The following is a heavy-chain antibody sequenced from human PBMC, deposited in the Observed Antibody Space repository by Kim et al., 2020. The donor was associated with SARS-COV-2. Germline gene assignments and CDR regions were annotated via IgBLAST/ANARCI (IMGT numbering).Heavy chain of an antibody. J-gene: IGHJ4*02. CDR3: AKRTLYGSGSYYIDY. V-gene: IGHV3-23*01. D-gene: IGHD3-10*01. Sequence: VKGRFPNSRDNSQNPLYLQMNSLRAEDTAVYYCAKRTLYGSGSYYIDYWGQGTLVTVSS.